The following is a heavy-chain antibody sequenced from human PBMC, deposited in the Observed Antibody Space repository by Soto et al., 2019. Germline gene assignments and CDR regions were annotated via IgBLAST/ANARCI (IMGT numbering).Heavy chain of an antibody. J-gene: IGHJ3*02. CDR3: QLVLGAFDI. CDR1: GFTFSRDG. D-gene: IGHD6-13*01. Sequence: QPGGSLRLSCAASGFTFSRDGMSWVRQAPGKGLEWVSLITDNGGSTYYADSVKGRFTISRDNTKNTLFLQMNSLRAEDTAVYYCQLVLGAFDIWGQGTMVTVSS. V-gene: IGHV3-23*01. CDR2: ITDNGGST.